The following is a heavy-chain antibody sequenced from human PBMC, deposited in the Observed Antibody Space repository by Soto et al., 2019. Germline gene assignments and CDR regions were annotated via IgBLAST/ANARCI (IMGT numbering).Heavy chain of an antibody. J-gene: IGHJ3*02. CDR1: GYTFTGYY. D-gene: IGHD1-26*01. CDR3: ARERGSSRPFTGVFDI. Sequence: ASVKVCCKASGYTFTGYYRQWVRQAQGQGLEWMGWINPNSGGTNYAQKFQGWVTMTRDTSINTAYMELSRLRSDDTAVYYCARERGSSRPFTGVFDIWGQGTMVTVSS. CDR2: INPNSGGT. V-gene: IGHV1-2*04.